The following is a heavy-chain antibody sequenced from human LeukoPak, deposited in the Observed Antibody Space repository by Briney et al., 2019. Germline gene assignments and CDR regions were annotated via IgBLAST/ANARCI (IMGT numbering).Heavy chain of an antibody. V-gene: IGHV3-21*01. CDR3: ARRDACSSTSCYADPVYYYYMDV. Sequence: PGGSLRLSCAASGFTFSSYSMNWVRQAPGKGLEWVSSISSSSSYIYYADSVKGRFTISRDNAKNSLYLQMNSLRAEDTAVYYCARRDACSSTSCYADPVYYYYMDVWGKGTTVTVSS. J-gene: IGHJ6*03. CDR1: GFTFSSYS. D-gene: IGHD2-2*01. CDR2: ISSSSSYI.